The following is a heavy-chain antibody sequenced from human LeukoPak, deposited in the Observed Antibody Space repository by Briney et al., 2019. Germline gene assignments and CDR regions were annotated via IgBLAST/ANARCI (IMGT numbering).Heavy chain of an antibody. CDR1: GYTFTDHY. D-gene: IGHD6-13*01. CDR2: INPNSDGI. Sequence: ASVKVSCKASGYTFTDHYMHWVRQAPGQGLEWMGWINPNSDGINNYAHKFQGRVTMTRDTSISTAYMELSGLTSDDTAVYFCARGWDSSSLDRYNWFDPWGQGTLVTVSS. CDR3: ARGWDSSSLDRYNWFDP. J-gene: IGHJ5*02. V-gene: IGHV1-2*07.